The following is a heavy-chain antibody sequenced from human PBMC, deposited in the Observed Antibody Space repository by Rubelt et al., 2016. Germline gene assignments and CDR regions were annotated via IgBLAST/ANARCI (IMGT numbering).Heavy chain of an antibody. CDR3: ARDARKRDGYNY. CDR1: GFTFSSYW. Sequence: EVQLVESGGGLVQPGGSLRLSCAASGFTFSSYWMHWVRQTPGKGLVWVSRINSDGSSTSYADSVKGRFTISRDNAKNTLYLQMNSLRAEDTAVYYCARDARKRDGYNYWGQGTLVTVSS. CDR2: INSDGSST. D-gene: IGHD5-24*01. V-gene: IGHV3-74*01. J-gene: IGHJ4*02.